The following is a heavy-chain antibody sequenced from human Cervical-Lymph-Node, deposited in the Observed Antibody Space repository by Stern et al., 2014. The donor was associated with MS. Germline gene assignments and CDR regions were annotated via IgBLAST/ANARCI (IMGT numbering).Heavy chain of an antibody. CDR1: GYSFTEYG. V-gene: IGHV1-18*01. J-gene: IGHJ4*02. Sequence: QVQLVQSGSEMKKPGASVKVSCKTSGYSFTEYGLTWVRQAPGQGLEWMGWISAYNGDRNYAQRFQDRVTMTTDTSTNTAYMELRSLRSDDTAVYYCARDMVLEHASATTKNFDFWGQGTLIMVSS. D-gene: IGHD4/OR15-4a*01. CDR2: ISAYNGDR. CDR3: ARDMVLEHASATTKNFDF.